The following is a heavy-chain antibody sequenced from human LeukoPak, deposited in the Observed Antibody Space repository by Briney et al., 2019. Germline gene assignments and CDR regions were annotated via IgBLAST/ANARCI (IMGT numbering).Heavy chain of an antibody. J-gene: IGHJ4*02. D-gene: IGHD3-3*01. CDR3: ARVALEWLFRYYFDY. Sequence: GRSLRLSCAASGFTFSNYAMHWVRQAPGKGLEWVAVISYDGSNKYYADSVKGRFTISRDNSKNTLCLQMNSLRAEDTAVYYCARVALEWLFRYYFDYWGQGTLVTVSS. CDR1: GFTFSNYA. CDR2: ISYDGSNK. V-gene: IGHV3-30-3*01.